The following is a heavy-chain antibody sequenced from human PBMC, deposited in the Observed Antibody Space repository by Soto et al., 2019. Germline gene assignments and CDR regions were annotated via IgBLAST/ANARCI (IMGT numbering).Heavy chain of an antibody. J-gene: IGHJ3*02. V-gene: IGHV1-18*01. CDR2: ISAYNGNT. CDR1: GYTFTSYG. CDR3: ARDGPMDRAFDI. Sequence: ASVKDSSRASGYTFTSYGIRWVRQAPGQGLEWMGWISAYNGNTNYAQKLQGRVTMTTDTSTSTAYMELRSLRSDDTAVYYCARDGPMDRAFDIWGQGTMVTVSS. D-gene: IGHD3-10*01.